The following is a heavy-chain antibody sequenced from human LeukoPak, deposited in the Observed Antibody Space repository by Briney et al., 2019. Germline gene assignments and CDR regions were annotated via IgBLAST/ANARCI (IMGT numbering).Heavy chain of an antibody. CDR3: ARSIAAAGIDY. CDR1: GFTFSRYS. Sequence: GSLRLSCAASGFTFSRYSMNWVRQAPGKGLELVSSISSSSRYIYYADSVKGRFTISRDNAKNSLYLQMNSLRAEDTAVYYCARSIAAAGIDYWGQGTLVTVSS. V-gene: IGHV3-21*01. J-gene: IGHJ4*02. D-gene: IGHD6-13*01. CDR2: ISSSSRYI.